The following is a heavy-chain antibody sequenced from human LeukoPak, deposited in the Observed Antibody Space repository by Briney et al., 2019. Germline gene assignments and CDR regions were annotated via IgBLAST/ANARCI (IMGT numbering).Heavy chain of an antibody. V-gene: IGHV3-7*01. J-gene: IGHJ4*02. CDR3: ARDYYDSSGYCFDY. Sequence: GGSLRLSCAASGFTFSSYWMSLVRQAPGKGLEWVANIKQDGSEKYYVDSVKGRFTISRDNAKNSLYLQMNSLRAEDTAVYYCARDYYDSSGYCFDYWGQGTLVTVSS. D-gene: IGHD3-22*01. CDR2: IKQDGSEK. CDR1: GFTFSSYW.